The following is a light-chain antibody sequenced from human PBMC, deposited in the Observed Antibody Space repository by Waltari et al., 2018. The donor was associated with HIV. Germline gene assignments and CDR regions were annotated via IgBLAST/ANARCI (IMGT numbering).Light chain of an antibody. CDR1: SFNIGSNF. CDR3: AAWDDSLSGFYV. V-gene: IGLV1-47*01. Sequence: QSVLTQPTSASGTPGQRVTIRCSGSSFNIGSNFVYWYQQLPGAAPKLLIYRNNQRPSGVPDRFSGSKSGTSASLAISGLRSEDEADYYCAAWDDSLSGFYVVGTGTKVTVL. J-gene: IGLJ1*01. CDR2: RNN.